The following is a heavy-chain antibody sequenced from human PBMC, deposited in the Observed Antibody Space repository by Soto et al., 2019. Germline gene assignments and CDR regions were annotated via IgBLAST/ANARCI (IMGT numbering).Heavy chain of an antibody. CDR3: ARVGYSSTGTTFHYHGLDV. D-gene: IGHD3-22*01. V-gene: IGHV1-2*02. J-gene: IGHJ6*02. Sequence: ASVKVSCKASGYTFTGYYMHWVRQAPGQGLEWMGWINPNSGGTNYAQQFQGRVTMTRDTSTHTFYMELSSLRSEDTAMYYCARVGYSSTGTTFHYHGLDVWGQGTTVTVSS. CDR1: GYTFTGYY. CDR2: INPNSGGT.